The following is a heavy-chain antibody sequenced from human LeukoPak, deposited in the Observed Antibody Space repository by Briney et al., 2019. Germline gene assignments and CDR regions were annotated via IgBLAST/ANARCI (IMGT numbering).Heavy chain of an antibody. CDR1: GFTFSSYA. J-gene: IGHJ4*02. V-gene: IGHV3-30-3*01. D-gene: IGHD5-24*01. Sequence: GGSLRLSCAASGFTFSSYAMHWVRQAPGKGLEWVAVISYDGSNKYYADSVKGRFTISRDNSKNTLYLQMNSLRAEDTAVYYCARETAMDWGQGTLVTVSS. CDR3: ARETAMD. CDR2: ISYDGSNK.